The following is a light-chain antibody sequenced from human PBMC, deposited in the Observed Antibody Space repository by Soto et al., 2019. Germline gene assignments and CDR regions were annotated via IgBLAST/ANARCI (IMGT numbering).Light chain of an antibody. CDR3: QTWGTGIRVI. CDR1: SGHNNYA. J-gene: IGLJ2*01. V-gene: IGLV4-69*01. Sequence: QPVLTQSPSASASLGASVKLTCTLSSGHNNYAIAWHQQQPEKGPRYLMKLNSDGSHSKGDGIPDRFSGSSSGAERYLTISSLQSEDEADYYCQTWGTGIRVIFGGGTKLTVL. CDR2: LNSDGSH.